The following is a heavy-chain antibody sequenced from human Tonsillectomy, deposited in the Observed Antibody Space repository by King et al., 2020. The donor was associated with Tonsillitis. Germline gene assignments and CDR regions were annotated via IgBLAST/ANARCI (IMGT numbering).Heavy chain of an antibody. CDR3: ARAVAENWFDP. CDR1: GFTFSHYW. CDR2: IKQDGSDK. V-gene: IGHV3-7*01. D-gene: IGHD6-19*01. J-gene: IGHJ5*02. Sequence: VQLVESEGGLVQPGGSLRLSCAASGFTFSHYWMTWVRQAPGKGLEWVANIKQDGSDKYYVDSVKGRFTISRDNAKNSLYLQMNSLRAEDTAVYYCARAVAENWFDPRGEGTLVTVSS.